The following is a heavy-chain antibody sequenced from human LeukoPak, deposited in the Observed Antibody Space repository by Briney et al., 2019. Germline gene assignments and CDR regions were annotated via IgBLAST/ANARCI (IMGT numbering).Heavy chain of an antibody. CDR3: ARHRGDSSGYYYFYAMDV. J-gene: IGHJ6*02. CDR1: GFTLGSHW. V-gene: IGHV3-7*04. Sequence: SGGFLRLSCVASGFTLGSHWMSWVRQAPGRGLEWVGNIMHDGSEKKYVDSVKGRFTISRDDAENSLFLQMDSLRAEDTAVYYCARHRGDSSGYYYFYAMDVWGQGTTVIVSS. CDR2: IMHDGSEK. D-gene: IGHD3-22*01.